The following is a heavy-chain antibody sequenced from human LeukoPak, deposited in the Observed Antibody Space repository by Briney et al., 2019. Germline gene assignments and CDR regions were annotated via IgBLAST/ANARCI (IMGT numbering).Heavy chain of an antibody. V-gene: IGHV3-48*03. CDR2: ISFSGSTM. Sequence: GGSLRLSCAASGFTFRSHWMHWVRQAPGKGLEWVSYISFSGSTMSYADSVKGRFTISRDNAKKSLYLQMNSLRAEDTAVYYCARGVPIDYWGQGTLVTVSS. J-gene: IGHJ4*02. CDR3: ARGVPIDY. D-gene: IGHD1-1*01. CDR1: GFTFRSHW.